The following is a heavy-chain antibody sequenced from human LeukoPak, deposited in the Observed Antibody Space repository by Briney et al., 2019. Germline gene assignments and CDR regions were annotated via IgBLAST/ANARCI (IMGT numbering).Heavy chain of an antibody. Sequence: GVLRLSCAASGFTFSDYWMHWVRQAPGKGLMGVSRINTDGSTTTYADSVKGRFTISRDNAKNTLYLQMNSLRVEDTAVYYCVRESREIRFDYWGQGILVTVSS. V-gene: IGHV3-74*01. CDR2: INTDGSTT. D-gene: IGHD1-26*01. CDR3: VRESREIRFDY. J-gene: IGHJ4*02. CDR1: GFTFSDYW.